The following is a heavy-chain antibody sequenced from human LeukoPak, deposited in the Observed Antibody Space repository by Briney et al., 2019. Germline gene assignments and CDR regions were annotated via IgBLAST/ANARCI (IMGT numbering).Heavy chain of an antibody. J-gene: IGHJ4*02. CDR1: VYTFTIYA. V-gene: IGHV1-3*03. Sequence: ASVKLSCKASVYTFTIYAMHWVRHSPGQRLEWMGWINAGNGNTKYSQEFQGRVTITRDTSASTAYMELSSLRSEDMAVYYCALSSGYEQTGSFDYWGKGTLVTVSS. CDR3: ALSSGYEQTGSFDY. CDR2: INAGNGNT. D-gene: IGHD5-12*01.